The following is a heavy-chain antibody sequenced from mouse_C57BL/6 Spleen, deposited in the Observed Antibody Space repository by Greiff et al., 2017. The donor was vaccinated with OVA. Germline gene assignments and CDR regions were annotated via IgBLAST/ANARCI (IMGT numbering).Heavy chain of an antibody. V-gene: IGHV1-50*01. J-gene: IGHJ4*01. Sequence: QVQLQQPGAELVKPGASVKLYCKASGYTFTSYWMQWVKQRPGQGLEWIGEIDPSDSYTNYNQKFKGKATLTVDTSSSTAYMQLSSLTSEDSAVYYCARLRRGYAMDYWGQGTSVTVSS. CDR2: IDPSDSYT. CDR1: GYTFTSYW. CDR3: ARLRRGYAMDY.